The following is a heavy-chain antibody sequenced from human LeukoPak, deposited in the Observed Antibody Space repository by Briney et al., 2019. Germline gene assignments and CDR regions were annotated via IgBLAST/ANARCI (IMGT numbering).Heavy chain of an antibody. CDR1: GGSISSFY. CDR3: ARGRQQGGDFDY. CDR2: IYYTGST. D-gene: IGHD6-13*01. J-gene: IGHJ4*02. Sequence: PSETLSLTCTVSGGSISSFYWSWIRQPPGKGLEWIGYIYYTGSTNYNSSLKSRVTISVDTSKNQFSLNLSSVTAADTAMYYCARGRQQGGDFDYWGQGTLVTVSS. V-gene: IGHV4-59*01.